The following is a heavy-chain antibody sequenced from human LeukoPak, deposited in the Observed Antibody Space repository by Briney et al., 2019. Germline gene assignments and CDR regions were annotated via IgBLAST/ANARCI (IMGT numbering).Heavy chain of an antibody. CDR1: GFTFSGYA. Sequence: GGSLRLSCAAAGFTFSGYAMSWVRQSPGKGLEWVSGISGSGGSTYYVDSERGRFTISRDNSKNTLYLQMNSLRAEDTAVYYCATGGSYYAADYWGQGTLVTVSS. CDR2: ISGSGGST. J-gene: IGHJ4*02. V-gene: IGHV3-23*01. D-gene: IGHD1-26*01. CDR3: ATGGSYYAADY.